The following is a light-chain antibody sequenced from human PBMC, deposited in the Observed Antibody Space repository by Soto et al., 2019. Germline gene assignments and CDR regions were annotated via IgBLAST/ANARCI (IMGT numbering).Light chain of an antibody. CDR2: GAS. CDR1: QSVRNN. CDR3: QQYGSSPRT. J-gene: IGKJ1*01. Sequence: EIVMTQSPATLSVSPGERATVPCRASQSVRNNLAWYQQKPGQAPRLLIYGASSRATGIPDRFSGSGSGTDFTLTISRLEPEDFAVYYCQQYGSSPRTFGQGTKVDIK. V-gene: IGKV3-20*01.